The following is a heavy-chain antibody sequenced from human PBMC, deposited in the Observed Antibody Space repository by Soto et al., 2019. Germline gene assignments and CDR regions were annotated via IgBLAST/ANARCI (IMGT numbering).Heavy chain of an antibody. CDR2: IIPIFGTA. CDR1: GGTFSSYA. Sequence: QVQLVQSGAEVKKPGSSVKVSCKASGGTFSSYAISWVRQAPGQGLEWMGGIIPIFGTANYAQKFQGRVTINADESTSTAYMELSSLISEDTAVYYCAREMRYSSGWYIAFDIWGQGTMVTVSS. D-gene: IGHD6-19*01. CDR3: AREMRYSSGWYIAFDI. J-gene: IGHJ3*02. V-gene: IGHV1-69*01.